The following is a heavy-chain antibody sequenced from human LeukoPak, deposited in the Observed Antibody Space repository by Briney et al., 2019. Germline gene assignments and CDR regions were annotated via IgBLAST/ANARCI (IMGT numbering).Heavy chain of an antibody. CDR2: IYHSGST. J-gene: IGHJ4*02. CDR3: ASMKTSLGYCSSTSCYGEGYYFDY. CDR1: GGSISSNNW. Sequence: PSETLSLTCAVSGGSISSNNWWSWVRQPPGKGLEWIGEIYHSGSTNYNPSLKSRVTISVDKSKNQFSLKLSSVTAADTAVYYCASMKTSLGYCSSTSCYGEGYYFDYWGQGTLVTVSS. V-gene: IGHV4-4*02. D-gene: IGHD2-2*01.